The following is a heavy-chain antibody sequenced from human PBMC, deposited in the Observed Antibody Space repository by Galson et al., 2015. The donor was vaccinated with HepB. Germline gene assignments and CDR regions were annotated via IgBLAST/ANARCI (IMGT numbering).Heavy chain of an antibody. CDR2: ISGSGGSV. J-gene: IGHJ3*01. D-gene: IGHD3-9*01. CDR3: TKDYGLLTYGLFDSFDV. CDR1: GFTFNKYA. V-gene: IGHV3-23*01. Sequence: LRLSCAASGFTFNKYAMSWVRQAPGKGLEWVATISGSGGSVYFAEAVRGRFSIFRDNHKNTTALRMTSLRLEDTALYFCTKDYGLLTYGLFDSFDVWGQGTLVTVSS.